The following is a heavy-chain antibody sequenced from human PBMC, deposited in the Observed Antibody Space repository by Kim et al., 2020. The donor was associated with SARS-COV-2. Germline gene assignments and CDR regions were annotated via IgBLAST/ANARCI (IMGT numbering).Heavy chain of an antibody. J-gene: IGHJ4*02. CDR3: ARDPPGLRFLEWLLGDSNYFDY. Sequence: ASVKVSCKASGYTFTSYAMNWVRQAPGQGLEWMGWINTNTGNPTYAQGFTGRFVFSLDTSVSTAYLQISSLKAEDTAVYYCARDPPGLRFLEWLLGDSNYFDYWGQGTLVTVSS. D-gene: IGHD3-3*01. CDR1: GYTFTSYA. CDR2: INTNTGNP. V-gene: IGHV7-4-1*02.